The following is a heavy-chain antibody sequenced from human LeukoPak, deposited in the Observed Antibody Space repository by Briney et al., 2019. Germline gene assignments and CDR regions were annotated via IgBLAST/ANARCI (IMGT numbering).Heavy chain of an antibody. Sequence: GGSLRLSCAASGFTFSSHAMTRVRQAPGKGLQWVSSISINADDTHYADSVKGRFTISRDNSKKTLFLQMNSLRVDDTAIYYCAKEIRPNDHWGQGTLVIVSS. CDR2: ISINADDT. CDR1: GFTFSSHA. V-gene: IGHV3-23*01. J-gene: IGHJ4*02. CDR3: AKEIRPNDH. D-gene: IGHD3-16*01.